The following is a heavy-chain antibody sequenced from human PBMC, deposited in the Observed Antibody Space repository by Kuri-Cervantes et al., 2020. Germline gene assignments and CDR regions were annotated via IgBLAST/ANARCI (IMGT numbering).Heavy chain of an antibody. CDR1: GYTLTELS. D-gene: IGHD2-2*01. CDR3: ATASHCSSTSCYSYYYYYYGMDV. J-gene: IGHJ6*02. Sequence: ASVKVSCKVSGYTLTELSMHWVRQAPGKGLEWMGGFDPEDGETIYAQKFQGRVTMTEDTSTDTAYMVLSSLRSEDTAVYYCATASHCSSTSCYSYYYYYYGMDVWGQGTTVTVSS. V-gene: IGHV1-24*01. CDR2: FDPEDGET.